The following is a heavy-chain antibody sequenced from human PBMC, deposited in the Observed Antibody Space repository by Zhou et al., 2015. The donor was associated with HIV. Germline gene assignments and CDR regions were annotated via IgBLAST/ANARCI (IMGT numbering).Heavy chain of an antibody. CDR3: ARGDTNDAFDI. CDR2: VVPLFSTA. V-gene: IGHV1-69*01. D-gene: IGHD3-16*01. CDR1: GGTFSNLI. Sequence: QVHLVQSGAEVKKPGSSVKISCKASGGTFSNLILNYVRQAPGQGLEWMGGVVPLFSTARYSQSFQGRLTITADESTSTVNMELSGLKSDDTAVYYCARGDTNDAFDIWGHGTMVTVSS. J-gene: IGHJ3*02.